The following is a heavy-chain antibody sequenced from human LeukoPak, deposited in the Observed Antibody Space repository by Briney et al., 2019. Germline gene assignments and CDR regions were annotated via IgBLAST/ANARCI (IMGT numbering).Heavy chain of an antibody. CDR3: ARGVDYDNNYFQYGMDV. CDR1: GGSFSGYY. Sequence: SETLSLTCAVYGGSFSGYYWSWIRQPPGKGLEWIGYIYYSGSTNYNPSLKSRVTISVDTSKNQFSLKLNSVTAADTAVYYCARGVDYDNNYFQYGMDVWGRGTTVTVSS. CDR2: IYYSGST. J-gene: IGHJ6*02. V-gene: IGHV4-59*01. D-gene: IGHD3-9*01.